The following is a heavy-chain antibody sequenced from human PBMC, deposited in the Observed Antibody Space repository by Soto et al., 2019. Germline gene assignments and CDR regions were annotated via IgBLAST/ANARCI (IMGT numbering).Heavy chain of an antibody. CDR1: GFTVSSNY. CDR3: AKDPMRYYYDISGYSRRGYYYAMDV. Sequence: EVQLVESGGGLIQPGGSLRLSCAASGFTVSSNYMSWVRQAPGKGLEWVSVIYSGGSTYYEDSVKGGFTTSSANSKNTLYLHMYSMRAEDTAVYYCAKDPMRYYYDISGYSRRGYYYAMDVWGQGTTVTVSS. J-gene: IGHJ6*02. D-gene: IGHD3-22*01. CDR2: IYSGGST. V-gene: IGHV3-53*01.